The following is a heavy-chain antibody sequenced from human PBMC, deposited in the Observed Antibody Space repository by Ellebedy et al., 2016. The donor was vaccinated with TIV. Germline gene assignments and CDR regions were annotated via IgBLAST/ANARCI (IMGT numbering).Heavy chain of an antibody. CDR1: GFTFGDYA. CDR3: TADAGGQFSYASE. J-gene: IGHJ4*02. Sequence: PGGSLRLSCQGSGFTFGDYAMTRFRQTQGKGLEWLGFIRARAHGGTSEHAASVKDRFAISRDDSKSIAYLQMSGLKAEDTAVYYCTADAGGQFSYASEWGQGTLVTVSS. D-gene: IGHD3-16*01. V-gene: IGHV3-49*03. CDR2: IRARAHGGTS.